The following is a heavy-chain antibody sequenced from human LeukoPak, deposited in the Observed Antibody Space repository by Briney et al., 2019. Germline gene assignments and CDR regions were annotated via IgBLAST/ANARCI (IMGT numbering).Heavy chain of an antibody. J-gene: IGHJ6*03. D-gene: IGHD2-2*01. CDR1: GYTFTGYY. CDR2: INPNSGGT. V-gene: IGHV1-2*02. CDR3: ARDYSDIVVVPAAIEYHYYYYMDV. Sequence: ASVKVSCKASGYTFTGYYMHWVRQAPGQGLEWMGWINPNSGGTNYAQKFQGRVTMTRDTSISTAHMELSRLRSDDTAVYYCARDYSDIVVVPAAIEYHYYYYMDVWGKGTTVTVSS.